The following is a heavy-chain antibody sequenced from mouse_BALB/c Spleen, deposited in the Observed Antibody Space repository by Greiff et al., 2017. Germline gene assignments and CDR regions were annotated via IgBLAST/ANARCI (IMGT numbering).Heavy chain of an antibody. D-gene: IGHD1-1*01. Sequence: VQLKESGPGLVKPSQSLSLTCTVTGYSITSDYAWNWIRQFPGNKLEWMGYISYSGSTSYNPSLKSRISITRDTSKNQFFLQLNSVTTEDTATYYCARDGSSYGYFDVWGAGTTVTVSS. J-gene: IGHJ1*01. V-gene: IGHV3-2*02. CDR2: ISYSGST. CDR1: GYSITSDYA. CDR3: ARDGSSYGYFDV.